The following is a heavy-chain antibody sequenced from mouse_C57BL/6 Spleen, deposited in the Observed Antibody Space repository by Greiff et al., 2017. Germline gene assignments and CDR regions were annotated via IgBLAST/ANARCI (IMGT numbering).Heavy chain of an antibody. V-gene: IGHV1-7*01. CDR3: ARVPTGNDLYFDV. CDR1: GYTFTSYW. J-gene: IGHJ1*03. CDR2: INPSSGYT. Sequence: VQLQQSGAELAKPGASVKLSCKASGYTFTSYWMHWVKQRPGQGLEWIGYINPSSGYTKYNQKFKDKATLTADNASSTAYMQLSSLTYEDSSVYYCARVPTGNDLYFDVWGTGTTVTVSS. D-gene: IGHD4-1*02.